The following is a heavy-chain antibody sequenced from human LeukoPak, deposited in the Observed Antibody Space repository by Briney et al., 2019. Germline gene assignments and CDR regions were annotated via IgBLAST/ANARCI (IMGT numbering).Heavy chain of an antibody. J-gene: IGHJ4*02. Sequence: SETLSLTCTVSGGSISGYFWSWIRQPAGKGLEWIGRSYSSGSNNYNPSLKSRVTMSLDTSKNHLSLNLSSVTAADTAVYYCAREPTSGREPTSGRPLDYWGQGTLVTVSS. CDR1: GGSISGYF. CDR3: AREPTSGREPTSGRPLDY. D-gene: IGHD5-12*01. CDR2: SYSSGSN. V-gene: IGHV4-4*07.